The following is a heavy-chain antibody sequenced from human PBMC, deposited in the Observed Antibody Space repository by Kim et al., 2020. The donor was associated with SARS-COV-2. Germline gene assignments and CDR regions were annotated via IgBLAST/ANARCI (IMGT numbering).Heavy chain of an antibody. CDR1: GYTFTTYA. V-gene: IGHV7-4-1*02. D-gene: IGHD3-10*01. Sequence: ASVKVSCKASGYTFTTYAICWLRQAPGQGPEWRGWIDTNTGNPTYVQGFRGRFVFSVDTSVSTAYLEISSLNIEDTAVYYCARDIYVSQSYPLNYWGQGTLVTVSS. J-gene: IGHJ4*02. CDR3: ARDIYVSQSYPLNY. CDR2: IDTNTGNP.